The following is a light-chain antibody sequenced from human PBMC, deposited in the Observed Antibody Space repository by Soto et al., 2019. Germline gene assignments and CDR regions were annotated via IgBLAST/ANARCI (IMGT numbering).Light chain of an antibody. V-gene: IGKV3D-15*01. J-gene: IGKJ5*01. CDR3: QQYGNSPAIT. CDR2: DAS. Sequence: EIVMTQSPATLSVSPGERATLSCRASQSVSSNLAWYQQKPGQAPRLLIYDASNKATGIPARFSGSGSGTEFTLTISSLQSEDFAVYYCQQYGNSPAITFGQGTRLEIK. CDR1: QSVSSN.